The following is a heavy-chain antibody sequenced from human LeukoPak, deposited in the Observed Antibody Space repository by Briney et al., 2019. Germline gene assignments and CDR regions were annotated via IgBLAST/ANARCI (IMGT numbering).Heavy chain of an antibody. V-gene: IGHV4-4*07. D-gene: IGHD6-6*01. CDR3: AREFSGTSIAARVFDS. CDR1: GGSITSYY. J-gene: IGHJ4*02. CDR2: IHTSGST. Sequence: PSEPLSLTCTVSGGSITSYYWTYIRQPAGKGLEWIGRIHTSGSTNYNPSLKSRVTMSVDTSKNQFSLNLSSVTAADTAMYYCAREFSGTSIAARVFDSWGQGTLVTVSS.